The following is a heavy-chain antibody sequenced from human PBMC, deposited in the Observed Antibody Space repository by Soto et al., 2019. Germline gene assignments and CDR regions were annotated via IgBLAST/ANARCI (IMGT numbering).Heavy chain of an antibody. CDR2: ISSSSSTI. J-gene: IGHJ4*02. D-gene: IGHD5-18*01. CDR3: ARDYSSYGPFDY. V-gene: IGHV3-48*01. Sequence: GGSLRLSCAASGFTFNSYDMNWVRQAPGKGLEWVSSISSSSSTIYYADSVKGRFTISRDNAKNSLYLQMNSLRAEDTAVYYCARDYSSYGPFDYWGQGTLVTVSS. CDR1: GFTFNSYD.